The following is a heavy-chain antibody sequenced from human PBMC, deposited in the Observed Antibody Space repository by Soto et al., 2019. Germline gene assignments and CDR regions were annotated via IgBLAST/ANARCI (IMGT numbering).Heavy chain of an antibody. J-gene: IGHJ3*02. CDR3: ARYLEIFVGYAGFAI. Sequence: GASVKVSCKASGGTFSSYTISWVRQAPGQGLEWMGRIIPILGIANYAQKFQGRVTITADKSTSTAYMELSSLRSEDTAVYYCARYLEIFVGYAGFAIWGQGSMVTVSS. CDR1: GGTFSSYT. CDR2: IIPILGIA. D-gene: IGHD1-1*01. V-gene: IGHV1-69*02.